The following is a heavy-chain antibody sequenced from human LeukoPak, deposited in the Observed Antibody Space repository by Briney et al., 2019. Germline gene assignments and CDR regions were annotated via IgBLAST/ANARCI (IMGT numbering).Heavy chain of an antibody. CDR3: SRGRSLGYCSSTSCYVSDAFDI. CDR2: TYYRSKWFN. D-gene: IGHD2-2*01. V-gene: IGHV6-1*01. J-gene: IGHJ3*02. CDR1: GDSVSSSFAA. Sequence: SQTLSLTCAISGDSVSSSFAAWTWIRQSPSRGLEWLGRTYYRSKWFNDYAESSESRITINPDTSKNQFSLHLNSVTPEDTAVYFCSRGRSLGYCSSTSCYVSDAFDIWGQGTMVTVSS.